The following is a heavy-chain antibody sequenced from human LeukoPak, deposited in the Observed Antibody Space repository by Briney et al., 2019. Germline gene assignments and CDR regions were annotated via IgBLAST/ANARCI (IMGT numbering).Heavy chain of an antibody. V-gene: IGHV3-64*04. CDR3: ARDQRWFDY. D-gene: IGHD2-15*01. CDR2: ISSNGGST. J-gene: IGHJ4*02. Sequence: PGGSLRLSCSASGFTFSSYAMHWVRQAPGKGLEYVSAISSNGGSTYYADSVKGRFTISRDNAKNSVYLQMNSLRAEDTAVYYCARDQRWFDYWGQGTLVTVTS. CDR1: GFTFSSYA.